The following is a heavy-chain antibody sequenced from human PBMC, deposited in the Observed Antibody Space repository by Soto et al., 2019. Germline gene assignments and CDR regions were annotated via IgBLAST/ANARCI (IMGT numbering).Heavy chain of an antibody. CDR2: SNPATGAA. D-gene: IGHD3-3*01. CDR3: ARGGGVGVAGSAAFDM. CDR1: GYPVTAYY. V-gene: IGHV1-2*02. Sequence: QLHLVQSGAVVKKPGASVTVSCSASGYPVTAYYMHWVRQAPGRGLEWVVGSNPATGAAKYTQTLRGRVTMTRDASPSTVFMELSGLTSAAPAVFYCARGGGVGVAGSAAFDMWCQGTLVTVSS. J-gene: IGHJ3*02.